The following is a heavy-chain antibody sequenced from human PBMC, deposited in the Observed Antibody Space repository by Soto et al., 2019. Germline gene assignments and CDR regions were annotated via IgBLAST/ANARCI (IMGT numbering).Heavy chain of an antibody. Sequence: EVQLVESGGGLVKPGGSLRLSCAASGFTFSNAWMSWVRQAPGKGLEWAGRIKSKTDGGTTDYAAPVKGRFTISRDDSKNTLYLQMNSLKTEDTAVYYCTTREIVVVPAAIDAFDIWGQGTMVTVSS. J-gene: IGHJ3*02. CDR3: TTREIVVVPAAIDAFDI. V-gene: IGHV3-15*01. CDR1: GFTFSNAW. D-gene: IGHD2-2*01. CDR2: IKSKTDGGTT.